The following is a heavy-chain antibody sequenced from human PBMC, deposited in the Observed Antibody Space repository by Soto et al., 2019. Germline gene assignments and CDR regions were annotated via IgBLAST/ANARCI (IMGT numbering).Heavy chain of an antibody. Sequence: GGSLRLSCAASGFTFSNAWMNWVRQAPGKGLEWVGRIKSKTDGGTTDYAAPVKGRFTISRDDSKNTLYLQMNSLKTEDTAVYYCTIGFITIFGVDFDYWGQGTLVTVSS. CDR2: IKSKTDGGTT. CDR1: GFTFSNAW. J-gene: IGHJ4*02. V-gene: IGHV3-15*07. CDR3: TIGFITIFGVDFDY. D-gene: IGHD3-3*01.